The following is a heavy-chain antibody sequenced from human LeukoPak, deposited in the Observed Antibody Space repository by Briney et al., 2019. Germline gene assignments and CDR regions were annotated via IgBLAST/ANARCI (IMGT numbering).Heavy chain of an antibody. CDR1: GFTFSSYS. CDR3: AKGSSVWSKHCLDY. Sequence: GGSLRLSCAASGFTFSSYSMKWVRQAPGKGLEWVSSISSSSSFIYYADLVKGRFTISRDNAKNSLCLQMNSLRAEDTAVYYCAKGSSVWSKHCLDYWGLGTLVTVSS. V-gene: IGHV3-21*01. D-gene: IGHD6-19*01. CDR2: ISSSSSFI. J-gene: IGHJ4*02.